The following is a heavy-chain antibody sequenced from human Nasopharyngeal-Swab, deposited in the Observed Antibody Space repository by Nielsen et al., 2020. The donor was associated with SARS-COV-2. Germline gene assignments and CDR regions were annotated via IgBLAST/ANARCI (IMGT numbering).Heavy chain of an antibody. Sequence: ASVKVSCKASGYTFTSFGISWVRQAPGQGLEWMGWMNNYNGNTNYAEKFQGRVTMTTDTSTSTAYMDLSSLRSEDTAMYYCATPSGIVGATNPFGAFAFWGQGTMVTVSS. J-gene: IGHJ3*01. D-gene: IGHD1-26*01. CDR1: GYTFTSFG. V-gene: IGHV1-18*01. CDR3: ATPSGIVGATNPFGAFAF. CDR2: MNNYNGNT.